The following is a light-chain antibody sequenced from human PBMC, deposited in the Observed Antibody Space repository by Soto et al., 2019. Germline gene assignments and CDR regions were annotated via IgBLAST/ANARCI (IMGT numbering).Light chain of an antibody. Sequence: QSALTQPASVSGSPGQSITISCTGTSSDIGSYNYVSWYQQNPGKAPKLMIYDVSNRPSGISNRFSGSKSGNTASLTISGLQAEDEADYYFSSYTSSTPLVFGGGTKLTVL. J-gene: IGLJ2*01. CDR3: SSYTSSTPLV. CDR1: SSDIGSYNY. V-gene: IGLV2-14*01. CDR2: DVS.